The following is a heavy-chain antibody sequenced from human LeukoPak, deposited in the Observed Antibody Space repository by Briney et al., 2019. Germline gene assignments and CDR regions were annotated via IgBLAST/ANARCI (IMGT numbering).Heavy chain of an antibody. Sequence: GGSLRLSCAASGFTFSSYAMHWVRQAPGKGLEWVAFIRYDGSNKYYADSVKGRFTISRDNSKKTLYLQMNSLRPEDTAVYYCAKDFSVYYYDSRVLDYWGQGTLVTVSS. CDR1: GFTFSSYA. V-gene: IGHV3-30*02. CDR2: IRYDGSNK. D-gene: IGHD3-22*01. CDR3: AKDFSVYYYDSRVLDY. J-gene: IGHJ4*02.